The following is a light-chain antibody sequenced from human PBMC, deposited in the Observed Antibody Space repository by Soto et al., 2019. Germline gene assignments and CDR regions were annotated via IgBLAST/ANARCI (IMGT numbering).Light chain of an antibody. CDR1: QFIGSN. Sequence: MTQSPATLSVSPWERATLSCRASQFIGSNLAWYQQKPGEAPRLLMYDASSRATGIPARFSGSGSGTEFALTISSLQSEDFAIYYCQQYNNWPPLTFGGGTKVEIK. CDR2: DAS. J-gene: IGKJ4*01. V-gene: IGKV3-15*01. CDR3: QQYNNWPPLT.